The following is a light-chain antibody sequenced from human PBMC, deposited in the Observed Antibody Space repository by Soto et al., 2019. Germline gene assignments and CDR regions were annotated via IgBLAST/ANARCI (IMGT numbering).Light chain of an antibody. J-gene: IGKJ1*01. CDR1: QSVSSNY. Sequence: DIVLTQSPGTLSLSPGERATLSCRTSQSVSSNYLAWYQQKPGQAPRLLIYGASTRATGIPDRFSGSGSGADFTLTISRLEPADFAVYYCQQYGTSFWTFGQGTKVEIK. CDR2: GAS. V-gene: IGKV3-20*01. CDR3: QQYGTSFWT.